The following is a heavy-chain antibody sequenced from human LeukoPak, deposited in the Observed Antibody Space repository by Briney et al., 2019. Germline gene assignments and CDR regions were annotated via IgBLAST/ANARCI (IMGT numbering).Heavy chain of an antibody. CDR3: ARDRYGSESYYSFDY. CDR2: ISSSGYSI. J-gene: IGHJ4*02. CDR1: GFTFSDYY. V-gene: IGHV3-11*01. Sequence: PGGSLRLSCAAPGFTFSDYYMSWTRQAPGKGLEWVSYISSSGYSIYSADSVKGRFSISRDNAKNSLYLQMNSLRAEDTAVYYCARDRYGSESYYSFDYWGQGTLVTVSS. D-gene: IGHD3-10*01.